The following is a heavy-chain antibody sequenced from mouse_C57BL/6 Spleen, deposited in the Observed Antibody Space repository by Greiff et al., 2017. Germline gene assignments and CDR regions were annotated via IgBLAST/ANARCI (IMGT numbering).Heavy chain of an antibody. CDR2: INPNNGGT. CDR1: GYTFTDYN. Sequence: VQLQQSGPELVKPGASVKMSCKASGYTFTDYNMHWVKQSHGKSLEWIGYINPNNGGTSYNQKFKGKATLTVNKSSSTAYMELRSLTSEDSAVYYCARERVYYGGSNWYFDVWGTGTTVTVSS. CDR3: ARERVYYGGSNWYFDV. J-gene: IGHJ1*03. V-gene: IGHV1-22*01. D-gene: IGHD1-1*01.